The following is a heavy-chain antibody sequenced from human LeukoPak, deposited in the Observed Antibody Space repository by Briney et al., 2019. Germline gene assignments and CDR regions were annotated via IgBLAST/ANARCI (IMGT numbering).Heavy chain of an antibody. CDR1: GYTFTGYY. V-gene: IGHV1-2*02. Sequence: ASVKVSCKASGYTFTGYYMHWVRQAPGQGLEWMGWINPNSGGTNYAQKFQGRVTMTRDTSISTAYMELSRLRSDDTAVYYCARAPYDFWSGYHNDYWGQGTLVTVSS. D-gene: IGHD3-3*01. CDR2: INPNSGGT. J-gene: IGHJ4*02. CDR3: ARAPYDFWSGYHNDY.